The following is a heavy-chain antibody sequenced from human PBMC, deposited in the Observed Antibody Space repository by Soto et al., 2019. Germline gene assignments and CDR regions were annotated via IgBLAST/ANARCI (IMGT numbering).Heavy chain of an antibody. CDR3: ATRVVINTLGTFDV. D-gene: IGHD3-22*01. Sequence: GGSLRLSCAASGLTFSSHAISWVRQAPGKGLEWVSAISGSGGVTQYADSVKGRFTISRDNSKNTLYLQMNSLRVEDTAVYYCATRVVINTLGTFDVWGQGTMVTVSS. V-gene: IGHV3-23*01. CDR1: GLTFSSHA. CDR2: ISGSGGVT. J-gene: IGHJ3*01.